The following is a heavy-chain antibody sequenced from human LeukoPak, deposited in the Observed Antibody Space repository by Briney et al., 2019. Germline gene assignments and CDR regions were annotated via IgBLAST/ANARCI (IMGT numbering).Heavy chain of an antibody. CDR3: ARVGYCTNGVCYNWFDP. CDR2: IYYSGST. CDR1: GGSISRSSYY. Sequence: SETLSLTCTVSGGSISRSSYYWGWIRQPPGKGLEWIGSIYYSGSTHYNPSLKCRVTISADTSKNQFSLKLASVTAADTSVYFCARVGYCTNGVCYNWFDPWGQGTLVTVSS. V-gene: IGHV4-39*01. J-gene: IGHJ5*02. D-gene: IGHD2-8*01.